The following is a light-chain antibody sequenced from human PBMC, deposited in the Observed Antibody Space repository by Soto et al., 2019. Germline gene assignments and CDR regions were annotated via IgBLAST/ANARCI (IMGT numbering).Light chain of an antibody. CDR3: QQYGSSPHT. CDR2: GAS. V-gene: IGKV3-20*01. Sequence: EIVLTQSPGTLSLSPGERATLSCRASQSVSSSYLAWYQQKPGQAPRLLIYGASSRATGIPDRFSGSGSGKDFTLTISRLEPEDFGVYYCQQYGSSPHTFGQGTKLEIK. J-gene: IGKJ2*01. CDR1: QSVSSSY.